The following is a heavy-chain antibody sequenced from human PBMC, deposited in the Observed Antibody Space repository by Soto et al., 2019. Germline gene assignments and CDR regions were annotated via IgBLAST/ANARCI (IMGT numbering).Heavy chain of an antibody. CDR1: GFTFSSYG. J-gene: IGHJ4*02. D-gene: IGHD3-16*01. V-gene: IGHV3-30*03. CDR2: ISYDGSNK. CDR3: SRKFRRGNTYLLDF. Sequence: GGSLRLSCAASGFTFSSYGMHWVRQAPGKGLEWVAVISYDGSNKYYADSVKGRFTISIDNSKNTLYLQMNSLRAEDTAVYYCSRKFRRGNTYLLDFWGRGTLGTGSS.